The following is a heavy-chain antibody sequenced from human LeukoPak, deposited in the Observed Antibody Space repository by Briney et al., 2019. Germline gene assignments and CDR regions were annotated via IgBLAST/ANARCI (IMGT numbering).Heavy chain of an antibody. CDR1: GGSISSYY. J-gene: IGHJ1*01. CDR2: IYYSGST. D-gene: IGHD6-13*01. V-gene: IGHV4-59*01. Sequence: ASETLSLTCTVSGGSISSYYWSWIRQPPGKGLEWIGYIYYSGSTNYNPSLKSRVTISVDTSKNQFSLKLSSVTAADTAVYYCARDLPYSSSQHWGQGTLVTVSS. CDR3: ARDLPYSSSQH.